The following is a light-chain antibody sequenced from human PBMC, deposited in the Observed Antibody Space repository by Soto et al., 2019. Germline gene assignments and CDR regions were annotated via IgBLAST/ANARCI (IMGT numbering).Light chain of an antibody. CDR3: QQYGSSGT. J-gene: IGKJ1*01. V-gene: IGKV3-20*01. CDR2: GAS. Sequence: EIVCTQSPGTLSLSPRASATLSRKASQSVSNNYLAWYQQTPGQAPRLLIYGASNRATGIPDRFSGSCSGTFFPLTISRLEPEDVAVYYCQQYGSSGTFGQGTKVDIK. CDR1: QSVSNNY.